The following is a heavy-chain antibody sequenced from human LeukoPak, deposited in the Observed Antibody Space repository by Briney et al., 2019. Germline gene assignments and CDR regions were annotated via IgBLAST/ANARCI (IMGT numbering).Heavy chain of an antibody. CDR3: GGGGGRGKAAASPRPNWFDP. D-gene: IGHD6-13*01. Sequence: SETLSLTCTVSGGSISSYYWSWIRQPPGKGLEWIGYIYYSGSTNYNPSLKSRVTISVDTSKNQFSLKLSSVTAADTAVYYCGGGGGRGKAAASPRPNWFDPWGQGTLVTVSS. CDR1: GGSISSYY. J-gene: IGHJ5*02. CDR2: IYYSGST. V-gene: IGHV4-59*01.